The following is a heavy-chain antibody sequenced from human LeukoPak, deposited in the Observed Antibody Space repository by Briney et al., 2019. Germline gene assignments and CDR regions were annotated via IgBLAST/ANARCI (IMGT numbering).Heavy chain of an antibody. CDR2: ISHDGSNK. CDR3: AKVRGDFGRDYFDY. D-gene: IGHD4-17*01. CDR1: GFTFSSYG. J-gene: IGHJ4*02. V-gene: IGHV3-30*18. Sequence: PGRSLRLSCAASGFTFSSYGMHWVRQAPGKGLEWVAVISHDGSNKYYADSVKGRFTISRDNSKNTLYLQMNSLRAEDTAVYYCAKVRGDFGRDYFDYWGQGTLVTVSS.